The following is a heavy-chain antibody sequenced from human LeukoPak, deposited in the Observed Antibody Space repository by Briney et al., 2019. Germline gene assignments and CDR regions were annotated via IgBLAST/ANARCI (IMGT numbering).Heavy chain of an antibody. J-gene: IGHJ4*02. V-gene: IGHV3-33*01. CDR2: IWCDGSNK. CDR3: ARVSSSSWYFDY. Sequence: GGSLRLSCAASGFTFSSYGMHWVRQAPGKGLEWVAVIWCDGSNKYYADSVKGRFTISRDNSKNTLYLQMNSLRAEDTAVYYCARVSSSSWYFDYWGQGTLVTVSS. CDR1: GFTFSSYG. D-gene: IGHD6-13*01.